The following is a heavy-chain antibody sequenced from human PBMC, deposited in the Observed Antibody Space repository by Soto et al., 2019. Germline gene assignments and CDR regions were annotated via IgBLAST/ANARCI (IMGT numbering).Heavy chain of an antibody. CDR3: VYIPPQQWMSFSV. V-gene: IGHV2-5*02. Sequence: QIILKESGPTLVKPTQTLTLTCNFSGFSLGSTAEGVGWIRQPPGKALEWLALIYWDGDKRYSPSQKRRLTITKDTSKNQVVLIMTNMDPVDTCTYYYVYIPPQQWMSFSVWGQGTMVIVYS. J-gene: IGHJ3*01. CDR2: IYWDGDK. D-gene: IGHD6-19*01. CDR1: GFSLGSTAEG.